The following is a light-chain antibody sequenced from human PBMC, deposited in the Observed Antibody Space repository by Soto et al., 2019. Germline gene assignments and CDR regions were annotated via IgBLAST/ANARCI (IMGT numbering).Light chain of an antibody. V-gene: IGLV1-44*01. J-gene: IGLJ3*02. CDR3: ASWDDSLNGPV. CDR2: SNS. Sequence: QSVLTQPPSASGTPGQRVTISCSGSSSNIGSNYVYWYQQLPGTAPKLLIYSNSPRPSGVPDRFSGSKSGTSASLAISGLQSEDEADYYCASWDDSLNGPVFGGGTKVTVL. CDR1: SSNIGSNY.